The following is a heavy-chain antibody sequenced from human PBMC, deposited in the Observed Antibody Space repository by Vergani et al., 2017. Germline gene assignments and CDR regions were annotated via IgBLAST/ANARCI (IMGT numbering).Heavy chain of an antibody. V-gene: IGHV3-30*18. CDR1: GFSFSTYD. J-gene: IGHJ4*02. D-gene: IGHD1-14*01. Sequence: QVQLVGSGGGVVQPGRSLRLSCAASGFSFSTYDLDWVRQTPGKGLEWVAVISYDGSHKYYGDSVKGRFTISRDNSKNTLYLQMNSLRPEDTAVYYCAKAGRNTTPYFDYWGQGILVTVSS. CDR3: AKAGRNTTPYFDY. CDR2: ISYDGSHK.